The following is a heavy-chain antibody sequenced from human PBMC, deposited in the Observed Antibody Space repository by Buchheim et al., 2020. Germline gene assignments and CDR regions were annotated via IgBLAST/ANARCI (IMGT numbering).Heavy chain of an antibody. CDR1: GFTFSSYA. CDR3: AKDDRAGDLPLVD. Sequence: EVQLLESGGGLVQPGGSLRLSCAASGFTFSSYAMSWVRQAPGQGLEWVSALSGSGGSTYYAYSLKGRFTISRANSTNPLFLQMNSLRAEDTAVYYCAKDDRAGDLPLVDWGQGTL. J-gene: IGHJ4*02. V-gene: IGHV3-23*01. CDR2: LSGSGGST. D-gene: IGHD7-27*01.